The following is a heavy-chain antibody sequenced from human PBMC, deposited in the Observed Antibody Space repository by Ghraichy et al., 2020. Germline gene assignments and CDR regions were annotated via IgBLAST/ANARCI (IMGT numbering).Heavy chain of an antibody. CDR1: GFTFSSYA. Sequence: GGSLRLSCAASGFTFSSYAMSWVRQAPGKGLEWVSAISGSGGSTYYADSVKGRFTISRDNSKNTLYLQMNSLRAEDTAVYYCAKVRYDILTGYHNYYYYYGMDVWGQGTTVTVSS. V-gene: IGHV3-23*01. CDR2: ISGSGGST. CDR3: AKVRYDILTGYHNYYYYYGMDV. J-gene: IGHJ6*02. D-gene: IGHD3-9*01.